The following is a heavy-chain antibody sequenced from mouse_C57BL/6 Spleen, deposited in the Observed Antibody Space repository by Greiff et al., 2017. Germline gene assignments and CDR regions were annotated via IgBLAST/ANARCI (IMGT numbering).Heavy chain of an antibody. D-gene: IGHD1-1*01. CDR2: IDPETGGT. V-gene: IGHV1-15*01. J-gene: IGHJ4*01. Sequence: LQQSGASVTLSCQAPGYTFTDYEMHWVKQTPVHGLEWIGAIDPETGGTAYNQKFKGKAILTADKSSSTAYMELRSLTSEDSAVYYCTTTVVALYYYSMDYWGQGTSVTVSS. CDR1: GYTFTDYE. CDR3: TTTVVALYYYSMDY.